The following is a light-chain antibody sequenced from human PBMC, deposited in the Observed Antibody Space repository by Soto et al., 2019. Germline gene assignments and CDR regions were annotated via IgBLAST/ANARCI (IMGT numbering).Light chain of an antibody. J-gene: IGKJ1*01. CDR3: QQYKSFPWT. Sequence: DIQMTQSPSTLSASVGDRVTITCRASQNINSWLAWYQQKPGKAPKVLISEASSLESGVPSRFSGSGSGTEFTLTISSLQPDDLATYYCQQYKSFPWTFGQGTKVDIK. V-gene: IGKV1-5*03. CDR1: QNINSW. CDR2: EAS.